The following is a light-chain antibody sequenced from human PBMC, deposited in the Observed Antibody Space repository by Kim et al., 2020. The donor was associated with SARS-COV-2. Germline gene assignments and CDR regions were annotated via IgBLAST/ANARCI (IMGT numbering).Light chain of an antibody. CDR1: QSVLFSANNKNY. V-gene: IGKV4-1*01. J-gene: IGKJ2*01. CDR3: QQYFSTPYT. Sequence: RATINCKSSQSVLFSANNKNYLAWYQQKPGQPPKLLIYCASTRESGVPDRFSGSGSGTDFSLTISTLQAEDVAVYSCQQYFSTPYTFGQGTKLEI. CDR2: CAS.